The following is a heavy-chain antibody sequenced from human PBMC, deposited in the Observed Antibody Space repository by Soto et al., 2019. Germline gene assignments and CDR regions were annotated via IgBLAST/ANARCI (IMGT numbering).Heavy chain of an antibody. CDR1: GYTFTSYA. D-gene: IGHD2-15*01. J-gene: IGHJ5*02. CDR3: ARGRLRYCSGGSCYNWFDP. V-gene: IGHV1-3*01. Sequence: QVQLVQSGAEVKKPGASVKVSCKASGYTFTSYAMHWVRQAPGQRLEWMGWINAGNGNTKYSQKFQGRVTITRDTSASTAYMELSRLRSEDTAVYYCARGRLRYCSGGSCYNWFDPWGQGTLVTVSS. CDR2: INAGNGNT.